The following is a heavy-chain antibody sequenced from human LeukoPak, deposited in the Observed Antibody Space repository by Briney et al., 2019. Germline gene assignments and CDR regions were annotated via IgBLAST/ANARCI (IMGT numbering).Heavy chain of an antibody. CDR3: AKDRTVTTVGYFQH. Sequence: GGSLRLSCAASGFTFSTYTMNWVRQAPGKGLEWVSSIGSSGSYIYYADSVKGRFTISRDNAKNSLYLQMDSLRGEDTAVYYCAKDRTVTTVGYFQHWGQGTLVTVSS. J-gene: IGHJ1*01. CDR1: GFTFSTYT. V-gene: IGHV3-21*01. D-gene: IGHD4-17*01. CDR2: IGSSGSYI.